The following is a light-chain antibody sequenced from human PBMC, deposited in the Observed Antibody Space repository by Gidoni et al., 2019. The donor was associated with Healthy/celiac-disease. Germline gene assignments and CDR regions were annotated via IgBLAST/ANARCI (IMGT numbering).Light chain of an antibody. J-gene: IGLJ3*02. V-gene: IGLV4-69*01. CDR2: LNSDGSH. Sequence: QLVLTQSPSASASLGASVKPTCTLSSGHRSYAIAWHQPQPEKGPRYLMKLNSDGSHSKGDGIPDRFSGSSSGAERYLTISSLQSEDEADYYCQTWGTGIRVFGGGTKLTVL. CDR3: QTWGTGIRV. CDR1: SGHRSYA.